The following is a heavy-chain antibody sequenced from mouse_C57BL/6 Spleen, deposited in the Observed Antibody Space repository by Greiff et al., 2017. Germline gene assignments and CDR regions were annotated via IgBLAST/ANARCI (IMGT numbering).Heavy chain of an antibody. V-gene: IGHV1-80*01. CDR1: GYAFSSYW. J-gene: IGHJ2*01. CDR3: ARRGITTYYFDY. D-gene: IGHD1-1*01. Sequence: VQLQQSGAELVKPGASVKIPCKASGYAFSSYWMNWVKQRPGKGLEWIGQIYPGDGDTNYNGKFKGKATLTADKSSSTAYMQLSSLTSEDSAVYFCARRGITTYYFDYWGQGTTLTVSS. CDR2: IYPGDGDT.